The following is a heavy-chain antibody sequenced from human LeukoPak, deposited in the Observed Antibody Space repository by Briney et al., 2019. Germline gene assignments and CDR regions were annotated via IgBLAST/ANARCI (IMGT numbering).Heavy chain of an antibody. CDR1: GGSISSYY. Sequence: PSETLSLTCTVSGGSISSYYWSWIRQPPGKGLEWIGYIYYSGSTNYNPSLKSRVTISVDTSKNQFSLKLSSVTAADTAVYYCARAPPYDSSGYHFDYWAREPWSPSPQ. J-gene: IGHJ4*02. CDR3: ARAPPYDSSGYHFDY. D-gene: IGHD3-22*01. V-gene: IGHV4-59*01. CDR2: IYYSGST.